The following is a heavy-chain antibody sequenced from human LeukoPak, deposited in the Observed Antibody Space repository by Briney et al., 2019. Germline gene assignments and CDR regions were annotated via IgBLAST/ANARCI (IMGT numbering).Heavy chain of an antibody. CDR1: GGSFSGYY. V-gene: IGHV4-34*01. Sequence: KPSETLSLTCAVYGGSFSGYYWSWIRQPPGKGLEWIGEINHSGSTNYNPSLKSRVTISVDTSKNQFSLKLSSVTAADTAVYYCARASSGYSLVDIWGQGTMVTVSS. D-gene: IGHD3-22*01. CDR2: INHSGST. J-gene: IGHJ3*02. CDR3: ARASSGYSLVDI.